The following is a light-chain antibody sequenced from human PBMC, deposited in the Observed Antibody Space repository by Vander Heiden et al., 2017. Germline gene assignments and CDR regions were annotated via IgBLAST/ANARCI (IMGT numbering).Light chain of an antibody. Sequence: DIQMTQSPSTLSASVGDRVTISCRASQSIGHWLAWYQQKPGRPPKLLIYDATTWESGVPSRFSGRGSGTQFTLTISSLQPGDYATYYCQQYDNSLQTFGQGTKVEI. V-gene: IGKV1-5*01. J-gene: IGKJ1*01. CDR2: DAT. CDR1: QSIGHW. CDR3: QQYDNSLQT.